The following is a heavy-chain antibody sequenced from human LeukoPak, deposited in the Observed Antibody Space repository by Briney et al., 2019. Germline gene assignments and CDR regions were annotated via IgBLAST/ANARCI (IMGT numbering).Heavy chain of an antibody. CDR2: ISGSGTST. Sequence: GGSLRLSCTASGFTFSNYAMSWDRQAPGKGLEWVSVISGSGTSTYYADSVKGRFTISRDNSKNTLYLQMNSLRAEDTAVYYCATHMTTVTTGFDYWGQGTLVTVSS. V-gene: IGHV3-23*01. CDR1: GFTFSNYA. D-gene: IGHD4-17*01. CDR3: ATHMTTVTTGFDY. J-gene: IGHJ4*02.